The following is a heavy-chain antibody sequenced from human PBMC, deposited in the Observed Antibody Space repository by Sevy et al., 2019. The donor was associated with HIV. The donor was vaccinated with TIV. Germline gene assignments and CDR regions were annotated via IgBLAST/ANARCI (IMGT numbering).Heavy chain of an antibody. CDR3: ARGRRLGYDFWSGQYNWFDP. J-gene: IGHJ5*02. Sequence: SETLSLTCAVYGGSFSGYYWSWIRQPPGKGLEWIGEINHSGSTNYNPSLKSRVTISVDTSKNQFSLKLSSVTAADTAGYYCARGRRLGYDFWSGQYNWFDPWGQGTLVTVSS. D-gene: IGHD3-3*01. CDR2: INHSGST. V-gene: IGHV4-34*01. CDR1: GGSFSGYY.